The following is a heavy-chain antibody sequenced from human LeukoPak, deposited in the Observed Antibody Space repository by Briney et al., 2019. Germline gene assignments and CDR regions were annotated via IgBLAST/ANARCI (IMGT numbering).Heavy chain of an antibody. CDR3: GMSGDRVPLQDDVFDV. D-gene: IGHD1-26*01. Sequence: GESLKISCKVPGYSFTSYCIGWVRQMPGKGLEWMGIIYPGDSGNTYSPSFQGQVTISVEKSINTAYLQWSSLQASDTAVYYCGMSGDRVPLQDDVFDVWGQGTMVTVST. CDR1: GYSFTSYC. CDR2: IYPGDSGN. J-gene: IGHJ3*01. V-gene: IGHV5-51*01.